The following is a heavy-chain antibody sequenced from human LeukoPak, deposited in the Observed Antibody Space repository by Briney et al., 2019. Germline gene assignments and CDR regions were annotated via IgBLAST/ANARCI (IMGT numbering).Heavy chain of an antibody. CDR1: GGSISSNNYY. D-gene: IGHD2/OR15-2a*01. Sequence: SETLSLTCTVSGGSISSNNYYWAWIRQPPGKGLEWIANIYYTGSTYYNPSLKNRVTISVDTSKNQFSLKLMSLTPADTAVYYCASLKVPGPFDYWGQGTLVTLSS. CDR2: IYYTGST. CDR3: ASLKVPGPFDY. J-gene: IGHJ4*02. V-gene: IGHV4-39*01.